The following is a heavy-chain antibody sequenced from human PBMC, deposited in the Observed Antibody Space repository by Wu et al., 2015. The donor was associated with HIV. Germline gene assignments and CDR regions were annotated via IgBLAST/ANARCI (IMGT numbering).Heavy chain of an antibody. J-gene: IGHJ3*02. D-gene: IGHD1-14*01. CDR2: IYYTGRT. CDR3: ARDLFGNRRAYAFDI. CDR1: GGSVSSGDSY. Sequence: QVQLQESGPGLAKPSETLSLTCTVSGGSVSSGDSYWSWIRQPPGKGLEWIGYIYYTGRTYYNPSLRSRLTISFDTSKNQLSLNLSSVTAADTAVYYCARDLFGNRRAYAFDIWGQGAMVTVSS. V-gene: IGHV4-30-4*08.